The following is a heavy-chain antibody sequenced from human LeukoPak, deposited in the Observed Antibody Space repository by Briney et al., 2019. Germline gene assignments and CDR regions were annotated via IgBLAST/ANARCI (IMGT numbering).Heavy chain of an antibody. CDR1: GFTFSSYE. Sequence: GGSLRLSCAASGFTFSSYEMNWVRQAPGKGLEWVSYISSSGSTIYYADSVKGRFTISRDNAKNSLYLQMNSLRAEDTAVYYCAREGVSSTSGDYYYGMDVWGQGTTVTVSS. CDR2: ISSSGSTI. CDR3: AREGVSSTSGDYYYGMDV. J-gene: IGHJ6*02. D-gene: IGHD2-2*01. V-gene: IGHV3-48*03.